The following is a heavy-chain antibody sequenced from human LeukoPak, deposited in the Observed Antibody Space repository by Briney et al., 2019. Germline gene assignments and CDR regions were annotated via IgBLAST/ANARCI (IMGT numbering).Heavy chain of an antibody. D-gene: IGHD6-6*01. J-gene: IGHJ4*02. V-gene: IGHV1-69*04. CDR3: ARTPLTPHLRLYSSSSLDY. CDR1: GYTFTSYG. Sequence: ASVKVSCKASGYTFTSYGISWVRQAPGQGLEWMGRIIPILGIANYAQKFQGRVTITADKSTSTAYMELSSLRSEDTAVYYCARTPLTPHLRLYSSSSLDYWGQGTLVTVSS. CDR2: IIPILGIA.